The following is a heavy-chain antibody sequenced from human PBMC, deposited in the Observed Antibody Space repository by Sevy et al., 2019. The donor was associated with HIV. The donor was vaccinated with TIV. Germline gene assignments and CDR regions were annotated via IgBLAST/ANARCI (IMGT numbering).Heavy chain of an antibody. J-gene: IGHJ4*02. V-gene: IGHV3-48*02. CDR3: ARPYCSGDDCYSELDY. Sequence: GGSLRLSCAASGFNFRNYSMTWVRQAPGKGLDWVSYISSGSGTIHYAYSVKDRFTISRDNAKNSLFLQMNSLRDEDTAIYYCARPYCSGDDCYSELDYWGQGILVTVSS. D-gene: IGHD2-15*01. CDR1: GFNFRNYS. CDR2: ISSGSGTI.